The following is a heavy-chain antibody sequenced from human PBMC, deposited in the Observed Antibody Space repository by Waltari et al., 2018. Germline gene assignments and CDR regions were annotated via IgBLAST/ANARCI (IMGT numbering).Heavy chain of an antibody. CDR1: GFTFSNAW. D-gene: IGHD6-19*01. Sequence: EVQLVESGGGLVKPGGSLRLSCAASGFTFSNAWMSWVRQAPGKGLEWVGRITTKTYGGTTNYAAPVQGMFPNSIDDSTNRLYLQMNSLNTEDTAVYYCATDDSSSGWLYWYFDLWGRGTLVTVSS. CDR2: ITTKTYGGTT. V-gene: IGHV3-15*01. J-gene: IGHJ2*01. CDR3: ATDDSSSGWLYWYFDL.